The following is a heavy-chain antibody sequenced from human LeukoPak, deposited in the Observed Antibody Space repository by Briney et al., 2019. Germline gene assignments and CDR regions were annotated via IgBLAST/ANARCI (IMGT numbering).Heavy chain of an antibody. J-gene: IGHJ4*02. CDR3: TRQNYGSGSYCFDY. CDR1: GFTFSGSA. CDR2: IRSKANSYAT. D-gene: IGHD3-10*01. Sequence: GGSLRLSCAASGFTFSGSAMHWVRQASGKGLEWVGRIRSKANSYATAYAASVKGRFTISRDDSKNTAYPQMNSLKTEDTAVYYCTRQNYGSGSYCFDYWGQGTLVTVSS. V-gene: IGHV3-73*01.